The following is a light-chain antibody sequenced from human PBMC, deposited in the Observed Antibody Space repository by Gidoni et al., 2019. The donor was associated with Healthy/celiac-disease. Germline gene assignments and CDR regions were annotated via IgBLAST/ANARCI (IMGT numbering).Light chain of an antibody. CDR2: GAS. CDR1: QSVSSN. CDR3: QQYNNWPRT. V-gene: IGKV3-15*01. Sequence: EIVMTQHPATLSVSPGERATLSCRASQSVSSNLTGYQRKPGQAPRLLIYGASTRATGIPARFSGSGSGTEFTLTISSLQSEEFAVYYCQQYNNWPRTFXQXTKVEIK. J-gene: IGKJ1*01.